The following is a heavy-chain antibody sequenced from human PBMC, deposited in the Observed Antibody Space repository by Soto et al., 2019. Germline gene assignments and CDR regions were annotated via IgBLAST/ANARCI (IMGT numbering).Heavy chain of an antibody. V-gene: IGHV3-74*01. CDR2: MNEDGSTT. Sequence: PVGSLRLSCVDSEFTLSSYWMHWVRQVPGKGLVWVSRMNEDGSTTDYADSVKGRFTISRDNARNTLYLQMNSLRAEDTAVYYCARDLSGRADVWGQGTTVTVSS. CDR3: ARDLSGRADV. J-gene: IGHJ6*02. CDR1: EFTLSSYW. D-gene: IGHD3-10*01.